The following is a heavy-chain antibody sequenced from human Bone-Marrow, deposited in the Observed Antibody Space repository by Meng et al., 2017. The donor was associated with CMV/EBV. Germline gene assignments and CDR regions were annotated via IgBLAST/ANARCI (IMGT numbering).Heavy chain of an antibody. CDR3: ARDRKDFWSGYYAGRDYYYGMDV. D-gene: IGHD3-3*01. V-gene: IGHV4-59*01. J-gene: IGHJ6*02. CDR2: IYYTGKT. CDR1: GGSISNSY. Sequence: SETLSLTCTVSGGSISNSYWNWIRQPPGKGLEWIGYIYYTGKTNYNPSLKSRVSISLDTSKKQFSLKLRSPTASDTGVYYCARDRKDFWSGYYAGRDYYYGMDVWGQGTTVTVSS.